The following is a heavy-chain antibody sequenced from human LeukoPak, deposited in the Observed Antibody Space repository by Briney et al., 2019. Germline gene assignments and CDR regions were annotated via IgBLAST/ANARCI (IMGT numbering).Heavy chain of an antibody. Sequence: GGSLRLSCEASGFTFSSYAMSWVRQAPGKGLEWVSANSGSGGSTYYADSVKGRFTISRDNSKNTLYLQMNSLRAEDTAVYYCAKEQWLVPEGFDYWGQGTLVTVSS. J-gene: IGHJ4*02. CDR1: GFTFSSYA. CDR3: AKEQWLVPEGFDY. D-gene: IGHD6-19*01. CDR2: NSGSGGST. V-gene: IGHV3-23*01.